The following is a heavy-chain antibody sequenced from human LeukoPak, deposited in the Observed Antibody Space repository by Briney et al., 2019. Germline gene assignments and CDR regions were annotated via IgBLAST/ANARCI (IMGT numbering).Heavy chain of an antibody. D-gene: IGHD3-22*01. CDR2: INTDGSST. CDR1: GFTVSSNY. Sequence: GGSLRLSCAASGFTVSSNYMSWVRQAPGKGLVWVSHINTDGSSTKYADSVKGRFTISRDNAKNTLSLQMNSLSAEDTAVYYCARELGVVVIGDAFDMWGQGTMVTVSS. J-gene: IGHJ3*02. CDR3: ARELGVVVIGDAFDM. V-gene: IGHV3-74*03.